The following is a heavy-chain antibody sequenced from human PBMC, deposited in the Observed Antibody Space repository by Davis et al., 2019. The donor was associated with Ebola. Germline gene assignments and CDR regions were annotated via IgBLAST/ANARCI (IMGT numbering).Heavy chain of an antibody. CDR1: GYTFTSYG. Sequence: AASVTVSCKASGYTFTSYGISWVRQAPGQRLEWVGWINAGNGDTKYSQKFQGRVTITRDTSASTAYMELSSLRSEDTGVFYWARGKRVAGTRGLGWFDPWGPGTLVTVSS. V-gene: IGHV1-3*01. CDR2: INAGNGDT. CDR3: ARGKRVAGTRGLGWFDP. D-gene: IGHD6-19*01. J-gene: IGHJ5*02.